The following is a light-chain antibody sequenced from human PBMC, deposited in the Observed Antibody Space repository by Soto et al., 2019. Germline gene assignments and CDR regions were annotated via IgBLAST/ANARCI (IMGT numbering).Light chain of an antibody. CDR2: RNS. J-gene: IGLJ3*02. CDR3: ATWDDSLSGRV. Sequence: QSVLTQPPSASGTPGQRVTISCSGSSSNIGSNYVYWYQQLPGTAPKLLIYRNSQRPSGVPDRFSGSKSGTSASLAISGLRSEDEADYSCATWDDSLSGRVFGGGTKLTVL. CDR1: SSNIGSNY. V-gene: IGLV1-47*01.